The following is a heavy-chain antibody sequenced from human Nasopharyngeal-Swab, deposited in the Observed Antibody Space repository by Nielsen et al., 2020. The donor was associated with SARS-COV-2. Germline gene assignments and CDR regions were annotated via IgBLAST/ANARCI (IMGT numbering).Heavy chain of an antibody. Sequence: GESLKISCAASGFTFSSYSMNWFRQAPGQGLEWISFISDRDYTTVYAESVKGRFTMSRDNARNSVILQMNNLRDGDTAMYFCVRDNWAPDYWGKGTLVTVSS. CDR3: VRDNWAPDY. D-gene: IGHD7-27*01. CDR1: GFTFSSYS. J-gene: IGHJ4*02. V-gene: IGHV3-48*02. CDR2: ISDRDYTT.